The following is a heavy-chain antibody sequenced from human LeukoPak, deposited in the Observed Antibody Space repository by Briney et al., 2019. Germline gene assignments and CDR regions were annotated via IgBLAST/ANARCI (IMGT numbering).Heavy chain of an antibody. V-gene: IGHV4-4*02. CDR1: GGSVASTNW. J-gene: IGHJ4*02. Sequence: SETLSLTCGVSGGSVASTNWWTWVRQPPGKGLEWIGEVHLDGRTNYNPSLKSRLTMSVDLSENHVSLKLTSVTAADTAVYYCAREGGFYRPLDYSGQGTLVTVSS. CDR2: VHLDGRT. D-gene: IGHD3-3*01. CDR3: AREGGFYRPLDY.